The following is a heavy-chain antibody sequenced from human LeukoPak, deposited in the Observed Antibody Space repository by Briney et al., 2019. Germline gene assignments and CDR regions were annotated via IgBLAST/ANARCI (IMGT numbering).Heavy chain of an antibody. CDR3: ARAPNYYDSSGYYYFDY. V-gene: IGHV4-59*01. CDR2: IYYSGST. J-gene: IGHJ4*02. CDR1: GGSISSYY. D-gene: IGHD3-22*01. Sequence: SETLSLPCTVSGGSISSYYWSWIRPPPGKGLEWIGYIYYSGSTNYNPSLKSRVTISVDTSKNQFSLKLSSVTAADTAVYYCARAPNYYDSSGYYYFDYWGQGTLVTVSS.